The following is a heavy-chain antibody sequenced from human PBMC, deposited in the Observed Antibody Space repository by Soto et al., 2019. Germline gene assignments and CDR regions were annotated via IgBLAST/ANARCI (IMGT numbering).Heavy chain of an antibody. Sequence: QVQLQESGPGLVRPSETLSLTCTVSGGSVSSGSYYWNWIRQPPGKGLEWIGYISYSGSTNYNPCLKSRVTISSDTSTTQFSLNLNSMTAADTAVYYCARAGWDVYFGMDVWGQGTTLTVSS. CDR2: ISYSGST. D-gene: IGHD1-26*01. CDR3: ARAGWDVYFGMDV. CDR1: GGSVSSGSYY. V-gene: IGHV4-61*01. J-gene: IGHJ6*02.